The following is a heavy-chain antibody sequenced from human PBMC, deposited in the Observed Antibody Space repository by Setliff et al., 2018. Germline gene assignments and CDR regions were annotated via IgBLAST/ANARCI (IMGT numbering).Heavy chain of an antibody. Sequence: ASVKVSCKASGNRFTDYNLHWVRQAPGQGLEWMGGIIPMFGTPAYTQKFRDRVTIIRDTSATTAYVELHSLRSDDTAVYYCATGQHSGSWTLDQWGQGTLVTVSS. CDR1: GNRFTDYN. CDR3: ATGQHSGSWTLDQ. CDR2: IIPMFGTP. V-gene: IGHV1-46*01. D-gene: IGHD6-13*01. J-gene: IGHJ4*02.